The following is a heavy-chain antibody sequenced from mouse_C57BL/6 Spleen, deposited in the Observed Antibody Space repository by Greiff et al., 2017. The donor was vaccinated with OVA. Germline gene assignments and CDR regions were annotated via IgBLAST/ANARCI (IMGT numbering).Heavy chain of an antibody. CDR2: IYPGDGDT. D-gene: IGHD2-12*01. Sequence: VQLQQSGAELVKPGASVKLSCKASGYAFSSYWMHWVKQRPGKGLAWIGQIYPGDGDTNYNGKFKGKATLTADKSSSTAYMQLSSLTSEDSAVDVCARRNDGQDFDVWGTWTTVTVSA. J-gene: IGHJ1*03. CDR3: ARRNDGQDFDV. V-gene: IGHV1-80*01. CDR1: GYAFSSYW.